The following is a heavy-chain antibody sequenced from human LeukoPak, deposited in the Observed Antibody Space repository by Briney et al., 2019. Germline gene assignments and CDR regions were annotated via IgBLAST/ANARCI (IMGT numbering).Heavy chain of an antibody. CDR2: IYYSGST. D-gene: IGHD1-1*01. J-gene: IGHJ5*02. Sequence: TSETLSLTCTVSGGSISSYYWSWIRQPPGKGLEWIGYIYYSGSTNYNPSLKSRVTISVGTSKNQFSLKLSSVTAADTAVYYCARGGRNWFDPWGQGTLVTVSS. CDR3: ARGGRNWFDP. CDR1: GGSISSYY. V-gene: IGHV4-59*01.